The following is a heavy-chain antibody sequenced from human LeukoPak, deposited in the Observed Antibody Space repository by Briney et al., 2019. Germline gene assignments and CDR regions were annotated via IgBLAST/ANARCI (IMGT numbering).Heavy chain of an antibody. J-gene: IGHJ6*02. CDR3: ARPNWNDGVEYYYYYYGMDV. CDR1: GFRFSSYA. CDR2: ISGSGVST. D-gene: IGHD1-1*01. Sequence: GGSLRLSCAASGFRFSSYAMSWVRQAPGKGLEWVSAISGSGVSTYYADSVKGRFTISRDNAKNSLYLQMNSLRAEDTAVYYCARPNWNDGVEYYYYYYGMDVWGQGTTVTVSS. V-gene: IGHV3-23*01.